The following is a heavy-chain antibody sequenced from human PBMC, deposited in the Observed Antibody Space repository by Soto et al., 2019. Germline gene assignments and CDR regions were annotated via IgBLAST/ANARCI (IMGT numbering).Heavy chain of an antibody. V-gene: IGHV4-34*01. CDR3: ARGRGGIVGATIPNYYYYYGMDV. D-gene: IGHD1-26*01. CDR1: GGSFSGYY. J-gene: IGHJ6*02. CDR2: INHSGST. Sequence: SETLSLTCAVYGGSFSGYYWSWIRQPAGKGLEWIGEINHSGSTNYNPSLKSRVTISVDTSKNQFSLKLSSVTAADTAVYYCARGRGGIVGATIPNYYYYYGMDVWGQGTTVTVSS.